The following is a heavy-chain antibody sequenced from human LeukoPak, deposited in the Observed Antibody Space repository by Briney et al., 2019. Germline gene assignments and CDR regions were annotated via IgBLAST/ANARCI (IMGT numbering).Heavy chain of an antibody. D-gene: IGHD2-2*01. J-gene: IGHJ4*02. V-gene: IGHV3-13*04. Sequence: GGSLRLSCAASGFTSSAYDMHWVRQITGGGLEWVSTSGTVGDTFYSDSVKGRFTISRENAKNSVHLQMNSLRVEDSAIYFCVRAAMPYIINGRRFDYWGQGTLVTVSS. CDR1: GFTSSAYD. CDR3: VRAAMPYIINGRRFDY. CDR2: SGTVGDT.